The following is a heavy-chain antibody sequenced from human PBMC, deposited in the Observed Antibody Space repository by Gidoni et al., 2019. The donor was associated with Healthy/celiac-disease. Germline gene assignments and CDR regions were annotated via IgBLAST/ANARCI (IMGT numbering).Heavy chain of an antibody. CDR1: GFTFDDYA. Sequence: EVQLVESGGGLVQPGRSLRLSCAASGFTFDDYAMHWVRQAPGKGLEWVSGISWNSGSIGYADSVKGRFTISRDNAKNSLYLQMNSLRAEDTALYYCAKDISSWYGLGYWGQGTLVTVSS. CDR2: ISWNSGSI. J-gene: IGHJ4*02. D-gene: IGHD6-13*01. V-gene: IGHV3-9*01. CDR3: AKDISSWYGLGY.